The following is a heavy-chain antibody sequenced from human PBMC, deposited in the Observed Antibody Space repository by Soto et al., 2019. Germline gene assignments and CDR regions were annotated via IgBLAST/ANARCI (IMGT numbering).Heavy chain of an antibody. D-gene: IGHD3-22*01. CDR2: ISSSGDIT. CDR1: GFTFSDYQ. V-gene: IGHV3-11*01. J-gene: IGHJ4*02. CDR3: ARDLGYYASSGYFDY. Sequence: RLSCAASGFTFSDYQMSWIRQAPGKGLEWVSYISSSGDITYYADSVKGRFTISRDNAKNSLYLQMNSLRAEDTAVYYCARDLGYYASSGYFDYWGQGTLVTVSS.